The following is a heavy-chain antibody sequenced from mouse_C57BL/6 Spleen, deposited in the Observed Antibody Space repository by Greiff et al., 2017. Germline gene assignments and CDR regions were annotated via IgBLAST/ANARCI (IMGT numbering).Heavy chain of an antibody. Sequence: EVQLQQSGTVLARPGASVKMSCKTSGYTFTSYWMHWVKQRPGQGLEWIGAIYPGNSDTSYNQKFKGKAKLTAVTSARTAYMELSSLTNEDSAVYYCTGDYYGSNWFAYWGQGTLVTVSA. CDR3: TGDYYGSNWFAY. CDR2: IYPGNSDT. V-gene: IGHV1-5*01. J-gene: IGHJ3*01. CDR1: GYTFTSYW. D-gene: IGHD1-1*01.